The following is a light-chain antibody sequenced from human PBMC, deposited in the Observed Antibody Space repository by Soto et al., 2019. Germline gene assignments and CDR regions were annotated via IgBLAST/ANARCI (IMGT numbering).Light chain of an antibody. J-gene: IGLJ1*01. CDR2: DHN. Sequence: QSVLTQPPPVSAAPGQKVTISCSGSSSNIGNNYVSWYQQLPGTAPKLLIYDHNKRPSGIPDRFSGSKSGTSATLGITGLQTGDEADYYCGTWDSSLSAYVFGTGTKLTVL. V-gene: IGLV1-51*01. CDR3: GTWDSSLSAYV. CDR1: SSNIGNNY.